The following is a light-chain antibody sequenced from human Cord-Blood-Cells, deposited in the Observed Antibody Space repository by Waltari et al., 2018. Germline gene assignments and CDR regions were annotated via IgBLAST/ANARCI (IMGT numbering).Light chain of an antibody. V-gene: IGLV2-11*01. J-gene: IGLJ3*02. Sequence: QSALTQPRSVSGSPGQSVTISCTGTSSDVGGYNYVSWYQQHPGKAPKLMIYDVSKRPSGVPHRFSGSKSGNTASLTISGLQAEDEADYYCCSYAGRVFGGGTKLTVL. CDR1: SSDVGGYNY. CDR3: CSYAGRV. CDR2: DVS.